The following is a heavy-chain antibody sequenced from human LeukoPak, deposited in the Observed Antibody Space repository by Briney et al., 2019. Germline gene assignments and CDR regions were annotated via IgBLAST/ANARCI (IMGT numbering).Heavy chain of an antibody. Sequence: SGPTRGNPTRTLTLTCTFSGFSLSTSGVGVGWIRQPPGKALEWLSLIYWHDDKSYSPSLKSRLTITKDTSKNQVVLTMTNMDPVDTATYHCAHSGYCSGGSCYEEYNWFDPWGQGTLVTVSS. D-gene: IGHD2-15*01. V-gene: IGHV2-5*01. J-gene: IGHJ5*02. CDR2: IYWHDDK. CDR3: AHSGYCSGGSCYEEYNWFDP. CDR1: GFSLSTSGVG.